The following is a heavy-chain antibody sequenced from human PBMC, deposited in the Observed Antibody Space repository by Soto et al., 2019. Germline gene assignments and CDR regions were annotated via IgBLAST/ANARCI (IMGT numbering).Heavy chain of an antibody. J-gene: IGHJ6*02. D-gene: IGHD5-18*01. CDR2: ISSSGSTI. Sequence: EVQLVESGGGLVQPGGSLRLSCAASGFTFSSYEMNWVRQAPGKGLEWVSYISSSGSTIYYADSVKGRFTISRDNAKNSLYLQMNSLRAEDTAVYYCARDQRGPRGYSYGQGGMAVWGQGTTVTVSS. V-gene: IGHV3-48*03. CDR1: GFTFSSYE. CDR3: ARDQRGPRGYSYGQGGMAV.